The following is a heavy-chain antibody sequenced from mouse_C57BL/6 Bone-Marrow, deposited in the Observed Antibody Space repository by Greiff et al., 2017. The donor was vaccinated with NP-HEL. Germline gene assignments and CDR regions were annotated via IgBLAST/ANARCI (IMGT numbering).Heavy chain of an antibody. CDR2: ISSGSSTI. D-gene: IGHD1-2*01. J-gene: IGHJ3*01. V-gene: IGHV5-17*01. Sequence: EVKLVESGGGLVKPGGSLKLSCAASGFTFSDYGMHWVRQAPEKGLEWVAYISSGSSTIYYADTVKGRFTISRDNAKNTLFLQMTSLRSEDTAMYYCARRIPIYFIFAYWGQGTLVTVSA. CDR1: GFTFSDYG. CDR3: ARRIPIYFIFAY.